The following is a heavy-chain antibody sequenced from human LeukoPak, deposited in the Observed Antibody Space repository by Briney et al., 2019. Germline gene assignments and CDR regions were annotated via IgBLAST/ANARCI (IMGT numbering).Heavy chain of an antibody. CDR1: GFSLSTSGVG. CDR2: IYWNDDK. Sequence: ESGPTLVKPTQTLTLTCTLSGFSLSTSGVGVGWIRQPPGKALEWLALIYWNDDKRYSPSLKSRLTITKDTSKNQVVLTMTNMDPVDTATYYCAHREGWLQFDYWGQGTLVTVSS. CDR3: AHREGWLQFDY. V-gene: IGHV2-5*01. J-gene: IGHJ4*02. D-gene: IGHD5-24*01.